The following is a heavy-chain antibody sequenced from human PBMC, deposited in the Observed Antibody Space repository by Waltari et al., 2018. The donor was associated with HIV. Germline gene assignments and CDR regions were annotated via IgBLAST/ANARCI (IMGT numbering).Heavy chain of an antibody. CDR2: RKQAAIDT. V-gene: IGHV3-7*01. J-gene: IGHJ4*02. CDR3: ARVSDNSGFYFGIYYFDY. Sequence: EMQLVESEGGLVQPGGSLRLSCAASEFTFSRFWMSWVRQAPGKGLGWVAIRKQAAIDTYYVDSVNGRFTISRDNTKNSLYLHRNSLRAEDTAVYHCARVSDNSGFYFGIYYFDYWGQGTLVTVSS. D-gene: IGHD3-22*01. CDR1: EFTFSRFW.